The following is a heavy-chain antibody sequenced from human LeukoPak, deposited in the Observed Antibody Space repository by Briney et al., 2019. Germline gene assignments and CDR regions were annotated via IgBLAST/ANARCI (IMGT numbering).Heavy chain of an antibody. CDR2: IYYSGST. Sequence: PSETLSLTYTVSGGSISSSNYYWGWIRQPPGKGLEWIGSIYYSGSTYYNPSLKSRVTISVDTSKNQVSLWLSSVTAADTAVYYCARGDASGRPGIGFNFWGQGTLVTFSS. D-gene: IGHD1-26*01. CDR3: ARGDASGRPGIGFNF. CDR1: GGSISSSNYY. J-gene: IGHJ4*02. V-gene: IGHV4-39*07.